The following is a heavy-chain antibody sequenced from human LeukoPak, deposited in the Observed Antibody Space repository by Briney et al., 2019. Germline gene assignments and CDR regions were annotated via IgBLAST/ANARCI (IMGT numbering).Heavy chain of an antibody. V-gene: IGHV4-59*01. CDR3: ARGYALGIAAAGGPYWYFDL. D-gene: IGHD6-13*01. CDR1: GGSISSYY. J-gene: IGHJ2*01. Sequence: PSETLSLTCTVSGGSISSYYWSWIRQPPGKGLEWIGYIYYSGSTNYNPSLKSRVTISVDTSKNQFSLKLSSVTAADTAVYYCARGYALGIAAAGGPYWYFDLWGRGTLVAVSS. CDR2: IYYSGST.